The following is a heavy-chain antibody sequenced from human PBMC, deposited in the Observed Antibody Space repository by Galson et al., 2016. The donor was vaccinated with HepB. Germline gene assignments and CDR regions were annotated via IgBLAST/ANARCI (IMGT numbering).Heavy chain of an antibody. J-gene: IGHJ4*02. CDR1: GFIFSSYG. CDR2: IWYDGNNK. Sequence: SLRLSCAASGFIFSSYGMHWVRQAPGKGLEWVAVIWYDGNNKHYRDSVKGRFTISRDNAINTLYLQMNSLRAEDAAVYYCARDRSAGYRSGGSCYRDFDYWGQGTLVTVSS. CDR3: ARDRSAGYRSGGSCYRDFDY. V-gene: IGHV3-33*01. D-gene: IGHD2-15*01.